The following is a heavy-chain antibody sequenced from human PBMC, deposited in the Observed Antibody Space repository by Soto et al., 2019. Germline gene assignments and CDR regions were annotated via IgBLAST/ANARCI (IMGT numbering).Heavy chain of an antibody. V-gene: IGHV3-23*01. CDR2: ISGSGGST. Sequence: PGGSLRLSCAASGFTFSSYAMSWVRQAPGKGLEWVSAISGSGGSTYYADSVKGRFTISRDNSKNTLYLQMNSLRAEDTAVYYCARDSGYDWAFDYWGQGTLVTVSS. CDR1: GFTFSSYA. CDR3: ARDSGYDWAFDY. D-gene: IGHD5-12*01. J-gene: IGHJ4*02.